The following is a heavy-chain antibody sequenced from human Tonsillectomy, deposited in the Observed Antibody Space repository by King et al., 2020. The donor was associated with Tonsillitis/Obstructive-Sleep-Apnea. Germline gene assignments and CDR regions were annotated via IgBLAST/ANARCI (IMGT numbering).Heavy chain of an antibody. CDR2: IYYSGST. CDR1: GGSISSSSYY. Sequence: QLQESGPGLVKPSETLSLTCTVSGGSISSSSYYWGWIRQPPGKGLEWIGSIYYSGSTYYNPSLKSRVTISVDTSKNQFSLKLSSVTAADTAVYYCWFGVLYYYYMDVWGKGTTVTVSS. CDR3: WFGVLYYYYMDV. D-gene: IGHD3-10*01. V-gene: IGHV4-39*01. J-gene: IGHJ6*03.